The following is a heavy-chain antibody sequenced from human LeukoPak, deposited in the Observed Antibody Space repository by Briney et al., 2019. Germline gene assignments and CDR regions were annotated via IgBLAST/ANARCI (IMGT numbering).Heavy chain of an antibody. D-gene: IGHD3-22*01. V-gene: IGHV1-18*01. CDR3: ATVLRPNYYDSSGLWTMDV. CDR2: ISAYNGNT. J-gene: IGHJ6*03. Sequence: ASVKVSCKASGYTFTSYGISWVRQAPGQGLEWMGWISAYNGNTNYAQKFQGRVTMTEDTSTDTAYMELSSLRSEDTAVYYRATVLRPNYYDSSGLWTMDVWGKGTTVTVSS. CDR1: GYTFTSYG.